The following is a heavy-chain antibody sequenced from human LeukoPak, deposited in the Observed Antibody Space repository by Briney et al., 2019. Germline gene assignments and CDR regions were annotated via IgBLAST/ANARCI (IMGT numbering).Heavy chain of an antibody. J-gene: IGHJ4*02. CDR1: GFTLSSYS. V-gene: IGHV3-21*01. CDR3: ARDGGAYYYDTSGYYYFDY. CDR2: ISSGSTHI. Sequence: GGSLRLSCAASGFTLSSYSMNWVRQAPGKGLEWVSSISSGSTHIYYADSVKGRFTISRDNAKNSLYLQMNSLRAEDTAVYYCARDGGAYYYDTSGYYYFDYWGQGTLVTASS. D-gene: IGHD3-22*01.